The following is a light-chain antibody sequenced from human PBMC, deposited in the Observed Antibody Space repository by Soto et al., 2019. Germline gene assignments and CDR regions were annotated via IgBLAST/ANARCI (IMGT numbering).Light chain of an antibody. Sequence: EIVLTQSPGTLSLSPGDRASLSCRASQSVSSRYFAWYQQKPGQAPRLLIFAASSRATGIPDRFTGSGSGTDFTLTISRLEPEDFAVYYCQQYGISPWTFGQGTKVEIK. J-gene: IGKJ1*01. CDR1: QSVSSRY. V-gene: IGKV3-20*01. CDR2: AAS. CDR3: QQYGISPWT.